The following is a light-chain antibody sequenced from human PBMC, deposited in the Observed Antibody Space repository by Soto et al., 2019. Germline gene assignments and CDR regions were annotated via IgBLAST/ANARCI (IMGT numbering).Light chain of an antibody. Sequence: IMSTQSPGTLSLTPGERATLSCRASQSVSSSYLAWYQQKPGQAPRLLIYGASSRATGIPDRFSGSGSGTDFTLTISRLEPEDFALYYCQQYGSSPRTFGQGTKVDIK. J-gene: IGKJ1*01. CDR2: GAS. CDR1: QSVSSSY. V-gene: IGKV3-20*01. CDR3: QQYGSSPRT.